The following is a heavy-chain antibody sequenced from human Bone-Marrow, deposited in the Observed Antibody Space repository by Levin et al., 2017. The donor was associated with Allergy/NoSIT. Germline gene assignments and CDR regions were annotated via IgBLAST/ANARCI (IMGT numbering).Heavy chain of an antibody. CDR2: ISVYNGDT. CDR3: AEDHSPYTLVQGISGYYYYLDV. CDR1: GYTFTSFG. V-gene: IGHV1-18*01. Sequence: VASVKVSCRASGYTFTSFGISWVRQAPGQGLEWMGGISVYNGDTKYAENFQGRVTMTTDTSTTTAYMELRSLRTDDTAIYYCAEDHSPYTLVQGISGYYYYLDVWGKGATVAVSS. D-gene: IGHD3-10*01. J-gene: IGHJ6*03.